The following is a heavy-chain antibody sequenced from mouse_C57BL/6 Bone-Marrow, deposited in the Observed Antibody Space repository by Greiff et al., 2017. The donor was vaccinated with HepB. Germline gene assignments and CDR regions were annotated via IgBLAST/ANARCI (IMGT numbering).Heavy chain of an antibody. D-gene: IGHD2-4*01. J-gene: IGHJ4*01. V-gene: IGHV1-55*01. CDR3: ATNDYDGEDAMDY. CDR1: GYTFTSYW. Sequence: QVQLQQPGAELVKPGASVKMSCKASGYTFTSYWITWVKQRPGQGLEWIGDIYPGSGSTNYNEKFKSKATVTVDTTSSTAYMRLSSLTSEDSAVYYSATNDYDGEDAMDYWGQGTSVTVSS. CDR2: IYPGSGST.